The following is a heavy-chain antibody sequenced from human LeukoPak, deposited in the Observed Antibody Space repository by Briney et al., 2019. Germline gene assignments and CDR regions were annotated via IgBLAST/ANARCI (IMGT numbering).Heavy chain of an antibody. D-gene: IGHD3-22*01. V-gene: IGHV3-23*01. J-gene: IGHJ4*02. Sequence: GGSLRLSCAVSGITLSNYGMRWVRQAPGKGLEWVAGISDSGGRTNYADSVKGRFTISRDNPKNTLYLQMNSLRAEDTAVYFCAKRGVVIRVILVGFHKEAYYFDSWGQGALVTVSS. CDR1: GITLSNYG. CDR3: AKRGVVIRVILVGFHKEAYYFDS. CDR2: ISDSGGRT.